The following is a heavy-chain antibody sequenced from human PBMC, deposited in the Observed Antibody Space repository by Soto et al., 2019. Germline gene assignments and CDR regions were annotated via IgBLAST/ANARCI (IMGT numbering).Heavy chain of an antibody. J-gene: IGHJ4*02. D-gene: IGHD4-17*01. CDR3: ARWAGQVRDYGGPFDY. CDR1: GERFSTYG. CDR2: ISTHNTNT. Sequence: QVQLVQSGAEVKNPGASVTVSCKASGERFSTYGISWVRQAPGQGLEWMGWISTHNTNTNYAPKFQGRLLLTIDTSTTTAHMELSSLRPDDTAVYYCARWAGQVRDYGGPFDYWGQGTLVTVSS. V-gene: IGHV1-18*04.